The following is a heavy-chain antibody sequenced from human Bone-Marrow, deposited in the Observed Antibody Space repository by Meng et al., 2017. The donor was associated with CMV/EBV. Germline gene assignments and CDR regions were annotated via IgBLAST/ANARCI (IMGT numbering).Heavy chain of an antibody. CDR1: GFTFSSYG. J-gene: IGHJ4*02. CDR3: AKDSTWFGESPYYFDY. V-gene: IGHV3-30*02. CDR2: IRYDGSNK. Sequence: GGSLRLSCAASGFTFSSYGMHWVRQAPGKGLEWVAFIRYDGSNKYYADSVKGRFTISRDNSKNTLYLQMNSLRAEDTAVYYCAKDSTWFGESPYYFDYWGQGTLVTVPS. D-gene: IGHD3-10*01.